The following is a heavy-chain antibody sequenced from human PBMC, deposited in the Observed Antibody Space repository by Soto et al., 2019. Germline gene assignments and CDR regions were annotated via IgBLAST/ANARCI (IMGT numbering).Heavy chain of an antibody. V-gene: IGHV4-59*01. CDR3: ARRGIGSGSYYTNYYYYMDV. D-gene: IGHD3-10*01. J-gene: IGHJ6*03. Sequence: ASETLSLTCPVSGGSISSYDWSWIRQPPGKGLEWIGYIYYSGSTNYNPSLKSRVTISVDTSKNQFSLKLSSVTAADTAVYYCARRGIGSGSYYTNYYYYMDVWGKGTTVTVSS. CDR1: GGSISSYD. CDR2: IYYSGST.